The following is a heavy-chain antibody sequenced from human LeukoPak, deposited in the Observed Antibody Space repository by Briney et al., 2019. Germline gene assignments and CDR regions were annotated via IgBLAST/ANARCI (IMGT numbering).Heavy chain of an antibody. J-gene: IGHJ6*02. CDR2: ISSTGTSI. V-gene: IGHV3-48*01. D-gene: IGHD4-17*01. CDR3: VRGWTTVTTTDYYGLDV. CDR1: GFAFSDYS. Sequence: AGGSLRLSCAASGFAFSDYSMDWFRQAPGKGLEWVSYISSTGTSIYYGHSVKGRFTISRDNAKNSLYLQTSSLRAEDTAVYYCVRGWTTVTTTDYYGLDVWGQGTTVTVSS.